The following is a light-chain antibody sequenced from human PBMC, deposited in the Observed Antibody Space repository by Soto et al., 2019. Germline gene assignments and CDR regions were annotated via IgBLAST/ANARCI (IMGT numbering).Light chain of an antibody. CDR3: CSYAGSYILAI. CDR2: DVN. J-gene: IGLJ2*01. CDR1: SSDVGAYKY. V-gene: IGLV2-11*01. Sequence: QSALAQPRSVSGSLGQSVTISCTGTSSDVGAYKYVSWYQQHPGKAPKLMIFDVNKRPSGVPDRFSGSKSDNTASLTISGLQADDVADYYCCSYAGSYILAIFGGGTKLTVL.